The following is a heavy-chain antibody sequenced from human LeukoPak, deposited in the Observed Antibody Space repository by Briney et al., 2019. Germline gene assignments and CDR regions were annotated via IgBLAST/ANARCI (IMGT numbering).Heavy chain of an antibody. CDR2: VDHSGNT. V-gene: IGHV4-59*01. CDR3: ARVPWKFEPFDI. CDR1: GGSINNFF. J-gene: IGHJ3*02. D-gene: IGHD1-1*01. Sequence: SETLSLTRTVSGGSINNFFWNWVRQSPGKGLEWIGYVDHSGNTKYNPSLWGRVTMFVDTSNNQFSLRLTSLTAADTAVYYCARVPWKFEPFDIWGQGTKVTVSS.